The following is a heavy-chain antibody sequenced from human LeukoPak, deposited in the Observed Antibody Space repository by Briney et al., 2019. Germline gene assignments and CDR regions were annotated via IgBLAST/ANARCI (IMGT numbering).Heavy chain of an antibody. Sequence: SETLSLTCTVSGGSISSGGYYWSWIRQHPGKGLEWIGYIYYSGSTYYNPSLKSRVTISVDTSKNQFSLKLSSVTAADTAVYYCAREFDSSGDYWGQGTLVTVSS. CDR1: GGSISSGGYY. CDR2: IYYSGST. D-gene: IGHD3-10*01. V-gene: IGHV4-31*03. CDR3: AREFDSSGDY. J-gene: IGHJ4*02.